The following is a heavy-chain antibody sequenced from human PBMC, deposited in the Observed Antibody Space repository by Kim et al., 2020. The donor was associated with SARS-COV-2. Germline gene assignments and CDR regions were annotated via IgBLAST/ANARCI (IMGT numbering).Heavy chain of an antibody. CDR2: IKSKTDGGTT. D-gene: IGHD3-10*01. J-gene: IGHJ5*02. CDR3: TTELLWFGELLDDNWFDP. V-gene: IGHV3-15*01. Sequence: GGSLRLSCAASGFTFSNAWMSWVRQAPGKGLEWVGRIKSKTDGGTTDYAAPVKGRFTISRGDSKNTLYLQMNSLKTEDTAVYYCTTELLWFGELLDDNWFDPWGQGSLVNVSS. CDR1: GFTFSNAW.